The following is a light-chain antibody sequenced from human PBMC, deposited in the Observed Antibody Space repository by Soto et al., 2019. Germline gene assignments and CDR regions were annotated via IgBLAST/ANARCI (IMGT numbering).Light chain of an antibody. J-gene: IGKJ1*01. V-gene: IGKV3-15*01. CDR2: GAS. CDR3: QQYNNWRT. Sequence: EIVMTQSPATLSVSPGERATLSCSASQSVSSNLAWYQQKPGQAPRLLIYGASTRATGIPARFSGSGSGTEFTLTISSLQSEDFAVYYCQQYNNWRTFGQGTKVEIK. CDR1: QSVSSN.